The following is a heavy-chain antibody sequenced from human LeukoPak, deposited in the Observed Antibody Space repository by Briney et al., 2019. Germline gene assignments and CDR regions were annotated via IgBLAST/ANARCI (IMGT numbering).Heavy chain of an antibody. CDR3: ASSLGFPYYFDY. CDR2: IYHSGST. V-gene: IGHV4-4*02. J-gene: IGHJ4*02. Sequence: PSGTLSLTCAVSGGSISSSNWWSGGRQPPGKGGEGIGEIYHSGSTNYNPSLKRRVTISVDNSKNQFSLKLSSVTAADTAVYYCASSLGFPYYFDYWGQGTLVTVSS. D-gene: IGHD5-12*01. CDR1: GGSISSSNW.